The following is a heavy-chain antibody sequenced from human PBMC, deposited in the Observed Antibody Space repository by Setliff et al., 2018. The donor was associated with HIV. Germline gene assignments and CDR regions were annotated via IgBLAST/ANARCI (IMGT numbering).Heavy chain of an antibody. J-gene: IGHJ4*02. D-gene: IGHD3-3*01. CDR3: ARVADRFLEWLPLDY. CDR1: GYTFTGYY. CDR2: INPNSGGT. V-gene: IGHV1-2*02. Sequence: ASVKVSCKASGYTFTGYYMHWVRQAPGQGLEWMGWINPNSGGTKYAQKFPGRVTMTRDTSITTAFMGLSSLTSDDTAVYYCARVADRFLEWLPLDYWGQGTLVTVPQ.